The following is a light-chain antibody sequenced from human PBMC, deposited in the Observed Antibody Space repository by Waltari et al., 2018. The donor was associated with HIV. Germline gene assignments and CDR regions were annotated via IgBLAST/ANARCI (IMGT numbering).Light chain of an antibody. J-gene: IGLJ1*01. V-gene: IGLV3-16*01. CDR2: KDY. CDR1: AFPTNY. Sequence: SYELTQPPSVSVSLGQMALITYPGEAFPTNYAYWYQQKTGQFPVLLIYKDYERTSGIPERFSGSSSWTIVTLTISGVQAEDEADYYCLSADSSGTFYVFGTGTKVTVL. CDR3: LSADSSGTFYV.